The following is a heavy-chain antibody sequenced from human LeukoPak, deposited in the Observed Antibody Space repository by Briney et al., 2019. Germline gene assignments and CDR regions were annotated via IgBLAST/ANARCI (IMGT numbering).Heavy chain of an antibody. CDR2: IYYSGST. CDR1: GGSISSSSYY. CDR3: ARKSALIAASPYFDY. J-gene: IGHJ4*02. D-gene: IGHD6-6*01. Sequence: KPSETLSLTCTVSGGSISSSSYYWGWIRQPPGKGLEWIGSIYYSGSTYYNPSLKSRVTISVDTSKNQFSLKLSSVTAADTAVYYCARKSALIAASPYFDYWAQGTLVTVSS. V-gene: IGHV4-39*01.